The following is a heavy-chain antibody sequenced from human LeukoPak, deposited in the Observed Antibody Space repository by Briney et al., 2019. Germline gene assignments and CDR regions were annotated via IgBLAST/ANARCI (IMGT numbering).Heavy chain of an antibody. CDR1: GYTFTSYY. CDR2: INPSGGST. V-gene: IGHV1-46*01. J-gene: IGHJ6*02. Sequence: GASVKVSCKASGYTFTSYYIHWVRQAPGQGLEWMGIINPSGGSTSYAQKFQGRVTMTRDTSTSTVYMELSSLRSEDTAVYYCARGEGQGIVVVPAAMSMDVWGQGTTVTVSS. D-gene: IGHD2-2*01. CDR3: ARGEGQGIVVVPAAMSMDV.